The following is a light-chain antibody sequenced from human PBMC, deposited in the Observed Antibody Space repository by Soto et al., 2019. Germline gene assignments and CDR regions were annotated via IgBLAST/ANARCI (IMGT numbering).Light chain of an antibody. CDR2: GAS. V-gene: IGKV3-15*01. Sequence: EIVMTQSPATLSVSPGERATLSCRASQSVSSNLVWYQQKPAQAPSLLIYGASTRAAGIPARFSGSGSATEFTLTISRLHAEYFAFYYCQQYNNWPETFGHGTKVDIK. CDR3: QQYNNWPET. CDR1: QSVSSN. J-gene: IGKJ3*01.